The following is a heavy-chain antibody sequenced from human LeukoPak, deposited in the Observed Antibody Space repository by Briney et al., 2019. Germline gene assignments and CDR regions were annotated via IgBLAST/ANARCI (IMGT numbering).Heavy chain of an antibody. V-gene: IGHV4-59*01. CDR3: ARGLYYYGSGNWFDP. CDR2: IYYSGST. J-gene: IGHJ5*02. Sequence: KTSETLSLTCTVSGGSISSYYWSWIRQPPGKGLEWLGYIYYSGSTNYNPSLKSRVTISVDTSKNQFSLKLSSVTAADTAVYYCARGLYYYGSGNWFDPWGQGTLVTVSS. D-gene: IGHD3-10*01. CDR1: GGSISSYY.